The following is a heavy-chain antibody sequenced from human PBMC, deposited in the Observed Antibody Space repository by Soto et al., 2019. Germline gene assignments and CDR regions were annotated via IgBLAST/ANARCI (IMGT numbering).Heavy chain of an antibody. D-gene: IGHD3-3*01. CDR3: ARLWSGYSGPYYYYGMDV. J-gene: IGHJ6*02. V-gene: IGHV1-18*01. CDR2: ISAYNGNT. Sequence: XSVKVSCKASGYTFTSYGISLVRHSPGQGLEWMGWISAYNGNTNYAQKLQGRVTMTTDTSTSTAYMELRSLRSDDTAVYYCARLWSGYSGPYYYYGMDVWGQGTTVTVSS. CDR1: GYTFTSYG.